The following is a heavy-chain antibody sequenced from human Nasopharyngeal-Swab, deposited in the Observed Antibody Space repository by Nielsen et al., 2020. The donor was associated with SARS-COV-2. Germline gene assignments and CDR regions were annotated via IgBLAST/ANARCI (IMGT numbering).Heavy chain of an antibody. V-gene: IGHV3-33*01. J-gene: IGHJ4*02. D-gene: IGHD3-22*01. CDR3: ASMYYYDSSGYYHLMDYFDY. CDR1: GFTFSSYG. Sequence: GESLKISCAASGFTFSSYGMHWVRQAPGKGLEWVAVIWYDGSNKYYADSVKGRFTISRDNSKNTLYLQMNSLRAEDTAVYYCASMYYYDSSGYYHLMDYFDYWGQGTLVTVSS. CDR2: IWYDGSNK.